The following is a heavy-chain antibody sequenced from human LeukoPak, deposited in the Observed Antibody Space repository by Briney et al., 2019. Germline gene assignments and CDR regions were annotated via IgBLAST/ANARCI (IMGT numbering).Heavy chain of an antibody. D-gene: IGHD2-2*01. V-gene: IGHV3-53*04. CDR2: IYSGGST. CDR3: ARDGRNCIITSCYGYYGMDV. CDR1: GFTVSSNY. J-gene: IGHJ6*02. Sequence: PGGSLRLSCAASGFTVSSNYMSWVRQAPGKGLEWVSVIYSGGSTYYADSVKGRFTISRQNSKNTLDLQMNSLRPEDTAVYYCARDGRNCIITSCYGYYGMDVWGQGTTVTVTS.